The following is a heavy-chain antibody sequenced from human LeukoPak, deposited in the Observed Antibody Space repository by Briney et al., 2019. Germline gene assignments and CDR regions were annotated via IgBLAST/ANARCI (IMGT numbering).Heavy chain of an antibody. CDR1: GFTFSSYA. J-gene: IGHJ5*02. CDR3: ARNYYDRGNWFDP. Sequence: KPGGSLRLSCEVSGFTFSSYAMNWVRQASGKGLEWVSSISSSSSYIYYADSVKGRFTISRDNAKNSLYLQMNSLRAEDTAVYYCARNYYDRGNWFDPWGQGTLVTVSS. CDR2: ISSSSSYI. V-gene: IGHV3-21*01. D-gene: IGHD3-22*01.